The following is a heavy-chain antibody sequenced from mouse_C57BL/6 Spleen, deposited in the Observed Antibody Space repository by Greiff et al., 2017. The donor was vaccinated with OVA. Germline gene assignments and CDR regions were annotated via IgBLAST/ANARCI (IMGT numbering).Heavy chain of an antibody. V-gene: IGHV1-7*01. J-gene: IGHJ3*01. D-gene: IGHD1-1*01. CDR2: INPSSGYT. CDR3: ARSSTDYYGSSSWFAY. CDR1: GYTFTSYW. Sequence: VQLQQSGAELAKPGASVKLSCKASGYTFTSYWMHWVKQRPGQGLEWIGYINPSSGYTKYNQKFKDKATLTADKSSSTAYMQLSSLTYEDSAVYYCARSSTDYYGSSSWFAYWGQGTLVTVSA.